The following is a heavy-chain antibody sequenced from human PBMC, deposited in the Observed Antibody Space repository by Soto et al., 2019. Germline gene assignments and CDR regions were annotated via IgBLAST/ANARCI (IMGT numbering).Heavy chain of an antibody. Sequence: GESLKISCKGSGYTFTDYWIGWVRQMPGKGLEWMGIIYPGDSDTKYSPSFQGHVTISVDESVNTAYLQWGSLKASDSAMYYCARQYYDSWSGSYTGSSYFDLWGRGTLVTVSS. CDR3: ARQYYDSWSGSYTGSSYFDL. CDR2: IYPGDSDT. J-gene: IGHJ2*01. D-gene: IGHD3-3*01. V-gene: IGHV5-51*01. CDR1: GYTFTDYW.